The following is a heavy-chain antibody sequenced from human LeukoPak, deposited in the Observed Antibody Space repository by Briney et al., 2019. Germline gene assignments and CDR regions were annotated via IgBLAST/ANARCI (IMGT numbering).Heavy chain of an antibody. Sequence: QTGGSLRLSCAASGFTFSSYAMHWVRQAPGKGLEWVAVISYDGSNKYYADSVKGRLTISRDNSKNTLYLQMNSLRAEDTAVYYCATAGITGTNWFDPWGQGTLVTVSS. CDR3: ATAGITGTNWFDP. D-gene: IGHD1/OR15-1a*01. CDR2: ISYDGSNK. CDR1: GFTFSSYA. J-gene: IGHJ5*02. V-gene: IGHV3-30*01.